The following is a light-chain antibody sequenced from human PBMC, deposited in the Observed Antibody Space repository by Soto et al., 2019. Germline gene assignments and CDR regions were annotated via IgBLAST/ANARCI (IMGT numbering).Light chain of an antibody. Sequence: QSALTQPRSVSGFPGQSVTISCTGTSNDVGVDTSVSWYQHHPDKAPKLIIYDVFQRPSGVPDRFSVSTSGNTASLTVSGVQAEDEADYYCCSYAYNFAIFGGGTKLTVL. CDR1: SNDVGVDTS. V-gene: IGLV2-11*01. CDR2: DVF. J-gene: IGLJ2*01. CDR3: CSYAYNFAI.